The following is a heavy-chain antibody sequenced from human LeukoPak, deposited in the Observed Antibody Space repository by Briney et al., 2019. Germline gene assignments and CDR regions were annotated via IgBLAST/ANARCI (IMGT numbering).Heavy chain of an antibody. J-gene: IGHJ4*02. CDR2: ISSSSSTI. D-gene: IGHD6-13*01. CDR3: ARVKGAAAGTGTLDY. CDR1: GFTFSSYS. V-gene: IGHV3-48*01. Sequence: GGSLRLSCVASGFTFSSYSMNWVRQAPGKGLEWVSYISSSSSTIYYADSVKGRFTISRDNAKNSLYLQMNSLRAEDTAVYYCARVKGAAAGTGTLDYWGQGTLVTVSS.